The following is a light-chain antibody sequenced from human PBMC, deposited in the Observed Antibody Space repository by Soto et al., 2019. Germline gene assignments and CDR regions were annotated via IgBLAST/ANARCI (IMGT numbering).Light chain of an antibody. CDR2: DAS. J-gene: IGKJ4*01. CDR1: QSVSSY. CDR3: QQRSNWPRT. Sequence: EIVLTQSQATLSLSPGERATLSCRASQSVSSYLAWYQQKPGQAPRLLIYDASNRATGIPARFSGSGSGTDFTLTISSLEPEDFAVYYCQQRSNWPRTFGGGTKVEIK. V-gene: IGKV3-11*01.